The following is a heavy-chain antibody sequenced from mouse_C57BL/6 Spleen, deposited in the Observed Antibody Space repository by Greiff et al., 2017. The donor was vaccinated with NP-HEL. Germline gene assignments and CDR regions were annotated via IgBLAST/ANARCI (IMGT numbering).Heavy chain of an antibody. Sequence: EVQRVESGPELVKPGASVKISCKASGYSFTGYYMNWVKQSPEKSLEWIGEINPSTGGTTYNQKFKAKATLTVDKSSSTAYMQLKSLTSEDSAVYYCARRGQYGYGFAYWGQGTLVTVSA. J-gene: IGHJ3*01. CDR2: INPSTGGT. D-gene: IGHD2-2*01. CDR3: ARRGQYGYGFAY. CDR1: GYSFTGYY. V-gene: IGHV1-42*01.